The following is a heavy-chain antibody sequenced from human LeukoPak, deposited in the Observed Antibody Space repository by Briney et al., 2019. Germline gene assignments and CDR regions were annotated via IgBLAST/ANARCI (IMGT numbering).Heavy chain of an antibody. CDR2: IKQDGSEK. CDR1: GFTLSTYW. V-gene: IGHV3-7*01. Sequence: GGSLRLSCAASGFTLSTYWMNWVRQAPGKGLEWVANIKQDGSEKYYVDSVKGRFTISRENAKKSRYLQMNSLKAEDTAFYYCATHYYDFWSGYYFDYWGQGTLVTVSS. CDR3: ATHYYDFWSGYYFDY. D-gene: IGHD3-3*01. J-gene: IGHJ4*02.